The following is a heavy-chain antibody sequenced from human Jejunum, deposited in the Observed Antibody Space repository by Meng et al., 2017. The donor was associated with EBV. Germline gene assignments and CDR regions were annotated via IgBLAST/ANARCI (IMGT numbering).Heavy chain of an antibody. D-gene: IGHD1-26*01. CDR2: IYNSEST. J-gene: IGHJ4*02. CDR3: ARDQNGSYFAY. CDR1: CGSVSSGGYY. Sequence: QVQLQESGPGLVKPSETLSLTCTASCGSVSSGGYYWSWIRQPPGKGLEWIGYIYNSESTNYKSSLKSRVTISADTSKNQFSLRLSSVTAADTAVYYCARDQNGSYFAYWGQGTLVTVSS. V-gene: IGHV4-61*08.